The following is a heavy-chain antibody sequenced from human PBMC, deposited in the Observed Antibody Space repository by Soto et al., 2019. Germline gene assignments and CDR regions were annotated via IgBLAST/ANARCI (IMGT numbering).Heavy chain of an antibody. Sequence: HVQLQQSGPGLVKPSQTLSLTCVISGDSVSIYSGAWNWIRQSPSRGLEWLGRTYYRSKWYFDYAESVKSRIIISVDTSKNQFSLQLNSVTPEDAAVYYCANDPGYSLDHWGQGTQVTASS. D-gene: IGHD5-12*01. CDR1: GDSVSIYSGA. CDR2: TYYRSKWYF. V-gene: IGHV6-1*01. CDR3: ANDPGYSLDH. J-gene: IGHJ4*02.